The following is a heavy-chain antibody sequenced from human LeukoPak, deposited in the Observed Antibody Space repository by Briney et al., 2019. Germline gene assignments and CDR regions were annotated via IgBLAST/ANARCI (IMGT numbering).Heavy chain of an antibody. D-gene: IGHD6-13*01. CDR3: AKDAAGPEY. Sequence: PGGSLRLSCAASGFTFSRYWMHWVRQAPGKGLMWVSGTSASGGDTWYPDSVKGRFTISRDNSKNTLFLQMNSLRVEDTAIYYCAKDAAGPEYWGQGTLVTVSS. J-gene: IGHJ4*02. V-gene: IGHV3-23*01. CDR1: GFTFSRYW. CDR2: TSASGGDT.